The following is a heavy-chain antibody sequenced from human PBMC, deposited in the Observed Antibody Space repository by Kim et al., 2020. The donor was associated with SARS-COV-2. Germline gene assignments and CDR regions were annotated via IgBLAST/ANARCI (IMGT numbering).Heavy chain of an antibody. CDR2: ISAYNGNT. V-gene: IGHV1-18*01. Sequence: ASVKVSCKASGYTFTSYGISWVRQAPGQGLEWMGWISAYNGNTNYAQKLQGRVTMTTDTSTSTAYMELRSLRSDDTAVYYCARWKIRFLEWPPRANYYYYMDVWSKGTAVTVPS. CDR1: GYTFTSYG. D-gene: IGHD3-3*01. CDR3: ARWKIRFLEWPPRANYYYYMDV. J-gene: IGHJ6*03.